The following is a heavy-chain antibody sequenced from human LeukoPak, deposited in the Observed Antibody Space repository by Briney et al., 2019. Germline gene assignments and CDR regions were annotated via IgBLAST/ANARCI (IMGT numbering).Heavy chain of an antibody. CDR2: ISAYNGNT. D-gene: IGHD2-2*01. CDR3: ARIVNDIVVVPAAISPGWFDP. CDR1: GYTFTSYG. J-gene: IGHJ5*02. Sequence: GASVKVSCKASGYTFTSYGISWVRQAPGQGLEWMGWISAYNGNTNYAQKLQGRVTMTTDTSASTAYMELRSLRSDDTAVYYCARIVNDIVVVPAAISPGWFDPWGQGTLVTVSS. V-gene: IGHV1-18*01.